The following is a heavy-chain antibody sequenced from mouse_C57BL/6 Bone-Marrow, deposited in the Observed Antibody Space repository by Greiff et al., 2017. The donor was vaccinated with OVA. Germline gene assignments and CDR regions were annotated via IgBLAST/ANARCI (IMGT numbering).Heavy chain of an antibody. CDR1: GYTFTDYY. J-gene: IGHJ2*01. CDR3: ARGTTVVAP. D-gene: IGHD1-1*01. Sequence: EVQLQQSGPELVKPGASVKISCKASGYTFTDYYMNWVKQSHGKSLEWIGDINPNNGGTSYNQKFKGKATLTVDKSSSTAYMELRSLTSEDSAVYYCARGTTVVAPWGQGTTLTVSS. CDR2: INPNNGGT. V-gene: IGHV1-26*01.